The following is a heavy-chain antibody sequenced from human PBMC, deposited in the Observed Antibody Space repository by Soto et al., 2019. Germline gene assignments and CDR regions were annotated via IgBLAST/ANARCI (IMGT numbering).Heavy chain of an antibody. CDR1: GFTFSDYY. J-gene: IGHJ4*02. V-gene: IGHV3-11*01. CDR2: ISSSGSTI. CDR3: ARSSVLEWLHGFDY. Sequence: PGGSLRLSCAASGFTFSDYYMSWIRQAPGKGLEWVSYISSSGSTIYYADSVKGRFTISRDNAKNSLYLQMNSLGAEDTAVYYCARSSVLEWLHGFDYWGQGTLVTVSS. D-gene: IGHD3-3*01.